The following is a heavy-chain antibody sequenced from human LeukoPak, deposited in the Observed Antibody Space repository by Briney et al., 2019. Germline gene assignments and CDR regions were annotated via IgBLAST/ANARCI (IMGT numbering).Heavy chain of an antibody. J-gene: IGHJ4*02. D-gene: IGHD3-22*01. V-gene: IGHV3-23*01. CDR3: AKGTNYYDSSGYLGD. Sequence: GGSLRLSCAASGFTFSSYAMSWVRQAPGKGLEWVSAISGSGGSTYYADTVKGRFTISRDNSKNTLYLQMNSLRAEDTAVYYCAKGTNYYDSSGYLGDWGQGTLVTVSS. CDR1: GFTFSSYA. CDR2: ISGSGGST.